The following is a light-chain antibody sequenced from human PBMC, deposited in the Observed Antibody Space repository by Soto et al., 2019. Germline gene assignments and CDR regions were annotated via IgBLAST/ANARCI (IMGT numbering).Light chain of an antibody. CDR2: WAS. CDR3: QQYSVTPLT. Sequence: VMTQSPDSLAVPLGERATINCKSSQSVLYSPNNKNYLAWYQQKPGQPPKLLIYWASTRESGVPDRFSGSGSGTDFTLTISSLQADDVAVYFCQQYSVTPLTFGPGNKVDIK. J-gene: IGKJ3*01. CDR1: QSVLYSPNNKNY. V-gene: IGKV4-1*01.